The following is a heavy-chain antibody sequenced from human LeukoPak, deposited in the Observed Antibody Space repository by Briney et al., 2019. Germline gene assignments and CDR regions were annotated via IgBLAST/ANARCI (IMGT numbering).Heavy chain of an antibody. V-gene: IGHV4-4*02. CDR2: IYHSGST. Sequence: SETLSLTCTVSGGSISSSNWWSWVRQPPGKGLEWIGEIYHSGSTNYNPSLKSRVTISVDKSKNQFSLKLSSVTAADTAVYYCARDSPMVRGDDAFDIWGQGTMVTVSS. CDR3: ARDSPMVRGDDAFDI. J-gene: IGHJ3*02. D-gene: IGHD3-10*01. CDR1: GGSISSSNW.